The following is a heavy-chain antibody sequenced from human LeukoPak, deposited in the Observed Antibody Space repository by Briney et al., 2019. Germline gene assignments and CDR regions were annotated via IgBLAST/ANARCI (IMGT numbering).Heavy chain of an antibody. Sequence: PSQTLSLTCTVSGDSISSGDSYWSWIRQPPGKGLEWIVSIYYSGNTSYHPFLQIRLTVSVDPSKDEFSLKLSSVTAADTAVYYCARAGQYHYNSAGYFPDYWGQGTLVTVSS. D-gene: IGHD3-22*01. J-gene: IGHJ4*02. CDR3: ARAGQYHYNSAGYFPDY. CDR1: GDSISSGDSY. V-gene: IGHV4-30-4*01. CDR2: IYYSGNT.